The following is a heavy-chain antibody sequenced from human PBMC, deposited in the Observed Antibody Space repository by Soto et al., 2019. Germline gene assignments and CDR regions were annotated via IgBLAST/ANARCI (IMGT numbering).Heavy chain of an antibody. J-gene: IGHJ6*02. Sequence: GGSLRLSCAASGFIFTDYAMTWVRQAPGKGLEWVSGLSGSGGDTYYADSVKGRFTVSRDNSRNTLYLQMNSLRAEDTAVYYCAREYCSGGSCYWDYYYGMDVWGQGTTVTVSS. CDR2: LSGSGGDT. D-gene: IGHD2-15*01. CDR1: GFIFTDYA. V-gene: IGHV3-23*01. CDR3: AREYCSGGSCYWDYYYGMDV.